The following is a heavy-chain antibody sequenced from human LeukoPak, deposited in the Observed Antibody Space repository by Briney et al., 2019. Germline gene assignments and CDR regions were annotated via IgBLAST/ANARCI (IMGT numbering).Heavy chain of an antibody. CDR3: ARHSSGWYPYDY. CDR2: ISSSGSTI. D-gene: IGHD6-19*01. CDR1: GFTFSSYE. Sequence: GGSLRLSCAASGFTFSSYEMNWVRQAPGKGLEWVSYISSSGSTIYYADSVKGRSTISRDNAKNSLYLQMNSLRAEDTAVYYCARHSSGWYPYDYWGQGTLVTVSS. J-gene: IGHJ4*02. V-gene: IGHV3-48*03.